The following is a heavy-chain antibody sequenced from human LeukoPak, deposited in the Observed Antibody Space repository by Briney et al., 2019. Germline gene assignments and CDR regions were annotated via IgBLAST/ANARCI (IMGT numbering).Heavy chain of an antibody. V-gene: IGHV5-51*01. CDR3: ARRHLSARAFDI. D-gene: IGHD3-16*01. CDR1: GYSFTSYW. Sequence: GESLQISCQCSGYSFTSYWIGWVRQMPGKGLEWMGIIYPGDSDTRYSPSFKGQVTISADKSISTAYLQWSSLKASDTAMYYCARRHLSARAFDIWGQGTMVTVSS. J-gene: IGHJ3*02. CDR2: IYPGDSDT.